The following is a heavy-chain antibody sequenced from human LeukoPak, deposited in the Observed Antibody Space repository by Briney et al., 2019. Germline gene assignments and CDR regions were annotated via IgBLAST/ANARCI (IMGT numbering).Heavy chain of an antibody. D-gene: IGHD3-3*01. Sequence: SETLSLTCTVSGGSVSSGSYYWSWIRQPPGKGLEWIGYIYYSGSTNYNPSLKSRVTISVDTSKNQFSLKLSSVTAADTAVHYCASKRYDFWSGYTRAEYYFDYWGQGTLVTVSS. CDR1: GGSVSSGSYY. V-gene: IGHV4-61*01. J-gene: IGHJ4*02. CDR2: IYYSGST. CDR3: ASKRYDFWSGYTRAEYYFDY.